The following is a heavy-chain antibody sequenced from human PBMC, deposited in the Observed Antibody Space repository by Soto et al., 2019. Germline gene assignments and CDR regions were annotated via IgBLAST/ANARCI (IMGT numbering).Heavy chain of an antibody. J-gene: IGHJ6*03. CDR3: ARHRWIFSYYYYMDV. Sequence: PSETLSLTCTVSGGSISSGSYFWGWIRQPPGKGLEWIGSIYYSGSTSYNPSLRSRVTMSVDTSKNQFSLKLSSVSAADTAVYYCARHRWIFSYYYYMDVWGKGTTVTVSS. V-gene: IGHV4-39*01. D-gene: IGHD2-2*03. CDR2: IYYSGST. CDR1: GGSISSGSYF.